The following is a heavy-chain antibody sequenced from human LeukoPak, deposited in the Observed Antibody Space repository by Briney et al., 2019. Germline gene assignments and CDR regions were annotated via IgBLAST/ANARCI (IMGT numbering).Heavy chain of an antibody. Sequence: ASVKVSCKASGYTFTGYYMHWVRQAPGQGLEWMGWINPNSGVTNYAQKFQGRVTMTRDTSISTAYMELNRLKSDDTAVYYCARVGRGAHWFDPWGQGTLVTVSS. V-gene: IGHV1-2*02. D-gene: IGHD1-26*01. CDR1: GYTFTGYY. CDR2: INPNSGVT. J-gene: IGHJ5*02. CDR3: ARVGRGAHWFDP.